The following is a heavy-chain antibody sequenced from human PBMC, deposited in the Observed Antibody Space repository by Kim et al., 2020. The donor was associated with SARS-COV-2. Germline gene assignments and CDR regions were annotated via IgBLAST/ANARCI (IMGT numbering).Heavy chain of an antibody. CDR3: ASAVDTAMVYGWWFDP. Sequence: SETLSLTCTVSGGSVSSGSYYWSWIRQPPGKGLEWIGYIYYSGSTNYNPSLKSRVTISVDTSKNQFSLKLSSVTAADTAVYYCASAVDTAMVYGWWFDPWGQGTLVTVSS. CDR2: IYYSGST. V-gene: IGHV4-61*01. J-gene: IGHJ5*02. CDR1: GGSVSSGSYY. D-gene: IGHD5-18*01.